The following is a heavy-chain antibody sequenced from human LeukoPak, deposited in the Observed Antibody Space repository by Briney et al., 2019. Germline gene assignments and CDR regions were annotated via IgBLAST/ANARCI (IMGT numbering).Heavy chain of an antibody. CDR2: IYSGGST. V-gene: IGHV3-NL1*01. CDR3: AKAREDTYYYDSSGYYFATPLDY. Sequence: GGSLRLSCAASGFTFSSYGMHWVRQAPGKGLEWVSVIYSGGSTYYADSVKGRFTISRDNSKNTLYLQMNSLRAEDTAVYYCAKAREDTYYYDSSGYYFATPLDYWGQGTLVTVSS. J-gene: IGHJ4*02. CDR1: GFTFSSYG. D-gene: IGHD3-22*01.